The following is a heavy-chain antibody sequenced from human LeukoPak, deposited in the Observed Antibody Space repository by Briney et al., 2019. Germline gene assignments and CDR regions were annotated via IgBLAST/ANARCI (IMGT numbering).Heavy chain of an antibody. CDR3: AKDGGSGSLDY. CDR1: GFTFHSHA. D-gene: IGHD3-10*01. CDR2: ISGSGGST. J-gene: IGHJ4*02. V-gene: IGHV3-23*01. Sequence: TGGSLRLSCEASGFTFHSHAMTWVRHGPGKGVEWVSTISGSGGSTYYADSGKGRFTISRDNSQNTLYLQMSSLRAEDSALYFCAKDGGSGSLDYWGQGTLVIVSS.